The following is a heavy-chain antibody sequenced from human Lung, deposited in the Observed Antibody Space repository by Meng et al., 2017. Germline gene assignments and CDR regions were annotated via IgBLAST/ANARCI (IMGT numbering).Heavy chain of an antibody. J-gene: IGHJ4*02. V-gene: IGHV4-4*02. Sequence: RWQESGAGQVTPSATMSLTRAVSGGSTSSDNWWSWLRQRPGKGLEWSGEIYHSGSTNYNPSFKSRITISVDKPKNQFFLTLSSVTAADTAVYYCTKNDFYCLGYWGQGTLVTVSS. CDR2: IYHSGST. D-gene: IGHD2-21*01. CDR1: GGSTSSDNW. CDR3: TKNDFYCLGY.